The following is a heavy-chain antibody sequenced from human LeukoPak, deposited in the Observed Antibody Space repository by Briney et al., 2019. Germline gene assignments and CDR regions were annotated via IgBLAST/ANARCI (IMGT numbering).Heavy chain of an antibody. CDR3: AREVVYGGYCGGDCYYFDY. CDR2: IIPIFGTA. Sequence: SVKVSCKASGGTFSSYAISWVRQATGQGLEWMGGIIPIFGTANYAQKFQGRVTITADESTSTAYMQLSSLRSEDTAVYYCAREVVYGGYCGGDCYYFDYWGQGTLVTVSS. CDR1: GGTFSSYA. V-gene: IGHV1-69*13. J-gene: IGHJ4*02. D-gene: IGHD2-21*01.